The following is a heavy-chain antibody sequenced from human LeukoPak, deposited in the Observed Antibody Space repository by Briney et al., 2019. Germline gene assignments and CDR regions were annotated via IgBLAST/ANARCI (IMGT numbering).Heavy chain of an antibody. V-gene: IGHV3-30*18. CDR1: GFTFSSYG. J-gene: IGHJ6*04. CDR2: ISYDGSNK. CDR3: AKDLRNYYGSGSYYPDYYYYGMDA. D-gene: IGHD3-10*01. Sequence: GGSLRLSCAASGFTFSSYGMHWVRQAPGKGLEWVAVISYDGSNKYYADSVKGRFTISRDNSKNTLYLQMNSLRAEDTAVYYCAKDLRNYYGSGSYYPDYYYYGMDAWGKGTTVTVSS.